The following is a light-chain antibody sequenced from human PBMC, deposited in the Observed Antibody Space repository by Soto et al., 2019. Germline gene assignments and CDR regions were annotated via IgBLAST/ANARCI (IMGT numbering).Light chain of an antibody. J-gene: IGLJ1*01. CDR1: SSDVGAYTF. Sequence: QSVLTQPASVSGSPGQSITISCTGTSSDVGAYTFVSWYQQHPDKVPKLMIFDVSRRPSGVSDRFSGSKSGNTASLTISGLQSEDEADYYCSSYTSSSTHVFGSGTKLTVL. CDR3: SSYTSSSTHV. CDR2: DVS. V-gene: IGLV2-14*03.